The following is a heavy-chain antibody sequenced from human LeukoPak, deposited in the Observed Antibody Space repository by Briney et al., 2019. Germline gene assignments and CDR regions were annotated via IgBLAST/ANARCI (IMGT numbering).Heavy chain of an antibody. D-gene: IGHD3-10*01. CDR2: INAGNGNT. CDR1: GYTFTNYV. V-gene: IGHV1-3*03. J-gene: IGHJ3*02. Sequence: ASVKVSCKASGYTFTNYVIHWVRQAPGQRLEWMGWINAGNGNTKYSQEFQGRVTITADKSTSTAYMELSSLRSEDTAVYYCARKKDGGDAFDIWGQGTMVTVSS. CDR3: ARKKDGGDAFDI.